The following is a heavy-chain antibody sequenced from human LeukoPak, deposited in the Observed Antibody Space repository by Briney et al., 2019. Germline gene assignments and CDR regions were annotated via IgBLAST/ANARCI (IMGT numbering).Heavy chain of an antibody. CDR3: ARVRSSGSPLDY. D-gene: IGHD3-10*01. CDR1: GFTFSDYY. CDR2: ISKSSSST. J-gene: IGHJ4*02. Sequence: GGSLRLSCAASGFTFSDYYMSWIRQAPGKGLEWVSYISKSSSSTNYADSVKGRFAISRDNAKNSLYLQLNSLTVEDTAVYYCARVRSSGSPLDYWGQGTLVTVSS. V-gene: IGHV3-11*05.